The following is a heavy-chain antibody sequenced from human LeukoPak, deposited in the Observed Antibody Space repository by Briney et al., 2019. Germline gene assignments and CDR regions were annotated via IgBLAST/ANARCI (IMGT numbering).Heavy chain of an antibody. Sequence: GASVKVSCMASGYTFTSYAMHWLRQAPGQKREWMGWINAGNGNTKYSQDFQDRVTITRDTSANTAYMELSSLRSEDMAVYYCARGNRYDSSGYYRFEPWGQGTLVTVSS. CDR2: INAGNGNT. CDR3: ARGNRYDSSGYYRFEP. J-gene: IGHJ5*02. CDR1: GYTFTSYA. V-gene: IGHV1-3*03. D-gene: IGHD3-22*01.